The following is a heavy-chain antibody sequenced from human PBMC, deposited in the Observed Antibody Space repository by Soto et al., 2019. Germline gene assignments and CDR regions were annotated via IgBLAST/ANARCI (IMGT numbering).Heavy chain of an antibody. J-gene: IGHJ4*02. D-gene: IGHD1-1*01. CDR1: GYIFTTYG. Sequence: QVHLVQSGAEVKKPGASVKVSCKGSGYIFTTYGITWVRQAPGQGLEWMGWISAHNGNTNYAQKLQGRVTVTRDTSTSTAYMELRNLRSDDTAVYYCARGGYGDYWGQGGLVTVSS. V-gene: IGHV1-18*01. CDR3: ARGGYGDY. CDR2: ISAHNGNT.